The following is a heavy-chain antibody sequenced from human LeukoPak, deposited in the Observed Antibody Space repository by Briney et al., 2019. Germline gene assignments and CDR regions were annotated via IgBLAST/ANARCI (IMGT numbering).Heavy chain of an antibody. CDR3: ASRNANNYYYGMDV. Sequence: ASVNVSCTASGYTFTGYYMHWVRQAPGQGLEWMGWMNPNSGNTGYAQKFQGRVTMTRNTSISTAYMELSSLRSEDTAVYYCASRNANNYYYGMDVWGQGTTVTVSS. D-gene: IGHD4/OR15-4a*01. CDR1: GYTFTGYY. CDR2: MNPNSGNT. J-gene: IGHJ6*02. V-gene: IGHV1-8*02.